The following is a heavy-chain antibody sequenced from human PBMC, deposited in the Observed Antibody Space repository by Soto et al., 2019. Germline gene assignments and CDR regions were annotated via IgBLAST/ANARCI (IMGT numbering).Heavy chain of an antibody. CDR1: GYTLTELS. CDR2: FDPEDGET. D-gene: IGHD6-6*01. J-gene: IGHJ4*02. Sequence: ASVKVSCKVSGYTLTELSMHWVRQAPGKGLEWMGGFDPEDGETIYAQKFQGRVTMTEDTSTDTAYMEPSSLRSEDTAVYYCATDPMQPYSSSSNFDYWGQGTLVTVSS. CDR3: ATDPMQPYSSSSNFDY. V-gene: IGHV1-24*01.